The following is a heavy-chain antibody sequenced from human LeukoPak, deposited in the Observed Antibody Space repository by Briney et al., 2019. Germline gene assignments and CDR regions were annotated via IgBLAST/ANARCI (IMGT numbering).Heavy chain of an antibody. J-gene: IGHJ5*02. D-gene: IGHD2-15*01. CDR2: ISGSGGST. CDR1: GFTFSSYA. V-gene: IGHV3-23*01. CDR3: AKLSTSKGYCSGGSCLTWFDP. Sequence: GGSLRLSCAASGFTFSSYAMNWVRQAPGKGLEWVSAISGSGGSTYYADSVKGRFTISRDNSKNTLYLQMNSLRAEDTAVCYCAKLSTSKGYCSGGSCLTWFDPWGQGTLVTVSS.